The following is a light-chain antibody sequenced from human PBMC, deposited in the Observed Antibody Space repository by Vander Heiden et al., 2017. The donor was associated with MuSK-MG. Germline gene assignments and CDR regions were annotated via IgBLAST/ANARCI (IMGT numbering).Light chain of an antibody. Sequence: DIQMTQSPSTLSASIGDRVTITCRASQSISAWLAWYQQKPGKAPKLLVSDASTLETGVPSRFNGSGSGTEFTLTISSLQPEDFATYYCQQENSSPGTFGQGTKVEFK. CDR3: QQENSSPGT. CDR1: QSISAW. CDR2: DAS. J-gene: IGKJ1*01. V-gene: IGKV1-5*01.